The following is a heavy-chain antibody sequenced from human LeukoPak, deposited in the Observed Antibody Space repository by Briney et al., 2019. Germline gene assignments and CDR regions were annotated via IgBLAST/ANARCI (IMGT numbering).Heavy chain of an antibody. CDR1: GGTFSSYA. CDR2: IIAIFGTA. D-gene: IGHD5-18*01. CDR3: ARGLGRTAMITRGGVRFDY. Sequence: SVKVSCKASGGTFSSYAISWVRQAPGQGLEWMGGIIAIFGTANYAQKFQGRVTITADESTSTAYMELSSLRSEDTAVYYCARGLGRTAMITRGGVRFDYWGQGTLVSVSS. V-gene: IGHV1-69*13. J-gene: IGHJ4*02.